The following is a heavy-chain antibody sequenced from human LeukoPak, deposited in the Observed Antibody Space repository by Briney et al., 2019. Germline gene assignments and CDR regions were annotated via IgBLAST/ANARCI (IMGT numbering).Heavy chain of an antibody. Sequence: GASVKVSCKASGYTFTSYDITWVRQAPGQGLEWMGWMNPNSGNTGYAQKFQGRVTMTRNTSISTAYMELSSLRSEDTAGYYCARGPRGYSYQDYWGQGTLVTVSS. D-gene: IGHD5-18*01. CDR3: ARGPRGYSYQDY. V-gene: IGHV1-8*01. CDR1: GYTFTSYD. CDR2: MNPNSGNT. J-gene: IGHJ4*02.